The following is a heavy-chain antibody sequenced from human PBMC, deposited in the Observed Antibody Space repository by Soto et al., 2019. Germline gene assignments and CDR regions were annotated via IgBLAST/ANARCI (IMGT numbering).Heavy chain of an antibody. CDR2: IIPIFGTA. Sequence: QVQLVQSGAEVKKPGSSVKVSCKASGGTFSIYAISWVRQAPGQGLEWMGGIIPIFGTANYAQKFQGRVTITADESTSTAYMELSSLRSEDTAVYYCARSSAVPAAKLGYYFDYWGQGTLVTVSS. D-gene: IGHD2-2*01. V-gene: IGHV1-69*01. J-gene: IGHJ4*02. CDR1: GGTFSIYA. CDR3: ARSSAVPAAKLGYYFDY.